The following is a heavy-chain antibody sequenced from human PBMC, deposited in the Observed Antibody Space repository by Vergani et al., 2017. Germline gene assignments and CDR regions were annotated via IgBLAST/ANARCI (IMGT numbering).Heavy chain of an antibody. CDR1: GGSISSAGYY. D-gene: IGHD2-2*02. CDR2: IYYSGST. J-gene: IGHJ6*03. V-gene: IGHV4-31*03. CDR3: ARASKDYXVLYEDYYYYYMDV. Sequence: QVQLQESGPGLVKPSQTLSLTCTVSGGSISSAGYYWSWIRQHPEKGLEWIGYIYYSGSTYYNPSLKSRVSISVDTSKNQFSLKLSSVTAADTAVYYCARASKDYXVLYEDYYYYYMDVWGKGTTVTVSS.